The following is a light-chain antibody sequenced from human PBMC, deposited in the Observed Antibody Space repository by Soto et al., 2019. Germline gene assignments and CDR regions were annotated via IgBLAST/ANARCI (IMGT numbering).Light chain of an antibody. CDR3: QQYGFFLT. V-gene: IGKV1-5*03. J-gene: IGKJ2*01. CDR1: QSIDTA. Sequence: DVLMTQSPSTLSASVGDTVTITCRASQSIDTALAWYQQKPGKAPNLLIYRASNLESGVPSRFSGSGSGTEFTLAISSLQPDDFATYYCQQYGFFLTFGQGTKLEIK. CDR2: RAS.